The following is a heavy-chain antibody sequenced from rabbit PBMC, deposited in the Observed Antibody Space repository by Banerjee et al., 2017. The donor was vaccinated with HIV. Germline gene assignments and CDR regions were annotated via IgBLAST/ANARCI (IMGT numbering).Heavy chain of an antibody. Sequence: QEQLEESGGDLVKPEGSLTLTCTASGFSFNNNYVMCWVRQAPGKGLEWIACINSNTGNTVYASWAKGPVTITKTSSTTVTLQMTSLTAADTATYFCAREDGVIGWNFNLWGQGTLVTVS. CDR3: AREDGVIGWNFNL. V-gene: IGHV1S45*01. J-gene: IGHJ4*01. CDR2: INSNTGNT. CDR1: GFSFNNNYV. D-gene: IGHD1-1*01.